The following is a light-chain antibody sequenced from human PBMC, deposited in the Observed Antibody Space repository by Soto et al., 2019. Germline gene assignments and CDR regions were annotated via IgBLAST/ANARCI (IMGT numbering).Light chain of an antibody. CDR2: EGT. Sequence: QSALTQPASVSGSPGQSITISCTGTSSDVGSYNLVSWYQQHPGKAPKLMMYEGTKRPSGVSNRFSGSKSGNTASLTISGLQAEDEADYYCCSYADSSAFDVIFGGGTKLTVL. CDR1: SSDVGSYNL. CDR3: CSYADSSAFDVI. V-gene: IGLV2-23*03. J-gene: IGLJ2*01.